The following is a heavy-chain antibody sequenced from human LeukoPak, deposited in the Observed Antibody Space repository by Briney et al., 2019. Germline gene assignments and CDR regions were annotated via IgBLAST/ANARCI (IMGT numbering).Heavy chain of an antibody. D-gene: IGHD2-2*01. Sequence: SETLSLTCTVSGGSISSSSYYWGWIRQPPGKGLEWIGSIYYSGSTYYNPSLKSRVTISVDTSKNQFSLKLSSVTAADTAVYYCASCSSTSCYADYYYYMDVWGKGTTVTISS. V-gene: IGHV4-39*07. CDR3: ASCSSTSCYADYYYYMDV. J-gene: IGHJ6*03. CDR2: IYYSGST. CDR1: GGSISSSSYY.